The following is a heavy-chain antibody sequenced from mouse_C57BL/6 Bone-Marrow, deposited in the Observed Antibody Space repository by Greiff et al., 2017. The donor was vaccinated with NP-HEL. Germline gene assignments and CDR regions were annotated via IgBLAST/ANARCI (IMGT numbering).Heavy chain of an antibody. CDR1: GYTFTSYW. Sequence: QVQLQQPGAELVKPGASVKLSCKASGYTFTSYWMHWVKQRPGQGLEWIGMIHPNSGSTNYHEKFKSKATLTVDKSSSTAYMQLSSLTSEDSAVYYCARMGAGTRAMDFWGQGTSVTVSS. CDR3: ARMGAGTRAMDF. D-gene: IGHD4-1*01. V-gene: IGHV1-64*01. J-gene: IGHJ4*01. CDR2: IHPNSGST.